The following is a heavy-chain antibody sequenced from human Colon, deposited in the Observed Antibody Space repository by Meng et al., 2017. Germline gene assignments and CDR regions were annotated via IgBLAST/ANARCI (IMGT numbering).Heavy chain of an antibody. CDR3: ARNGIVAAVFNWFDS. Sequence: GGSLRLSCAASGFIFSSYGMNWVRQAPGKGLEYVSGISNNWGSTYYAKSVKGRFTISRDNSKNTLYLQMGSLRAEDTAVYYCARNGIVAAVFNWFDSCGQGTLVTVSS. V-gene: IGHV3-64*01. CDR1: GFIFSSYG. J-gene: IGHJ5*01. CDR2: ISNNWGST. D-gene: IGHD6-13*01.